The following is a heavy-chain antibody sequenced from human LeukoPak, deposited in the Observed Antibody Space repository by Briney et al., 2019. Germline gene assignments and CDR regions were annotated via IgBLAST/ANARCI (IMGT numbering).Heavy chain of an antibody. V-gene: IGHV1-69*04. Sequence: GSSVKLCCKASGATFSSYAISWVREAPGQGLGWMGRIIPILGIATYAQKFQGRVTIATDKSTSTAYMELSSLRSEDTAVYYCARGGDYYDSSGYCCWGQGTLVTVSS. CDR3: ARGGDYYDSSGYCC. CDR2: IIPILGIA. J-gene: IGHJ4*02. CDR1: GATFSSYA. D-gene: IGHD3-22*01.